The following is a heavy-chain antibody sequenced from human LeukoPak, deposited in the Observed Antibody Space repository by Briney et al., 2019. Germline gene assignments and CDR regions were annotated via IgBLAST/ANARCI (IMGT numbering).Heavy chain of an antibody. D-gene: IGHD3-22*01. V-gene: IGHV1-69*06. CDR3: ARAPSFGYDSSGYYASSHDAFDI. CDR1: GYTFTSYG. J-gene: IGHJ3*02. CDR2: IIPIFGTA. Sequence: SVKVSCKASGYTFTSYGISWVRQAPGQGLEWMGGIIPIFGTANYAQKFQGRVTITADKSTSTAYMELSSLRSEDTAVYYCARAPSFGYDSSGYYASSHDAFDIWGQGTMVTVSS.